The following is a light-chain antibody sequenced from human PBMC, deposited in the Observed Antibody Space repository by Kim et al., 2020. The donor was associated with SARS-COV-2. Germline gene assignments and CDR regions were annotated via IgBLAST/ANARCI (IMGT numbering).Light chain of an antibody. V-gene: IGLV2-11*01. J-gene: IGLJ3*02. CDR2: HVS. Sequence: QSALTQPRSVSGSPGQSVTISCTGTSSDVGGYDYVSWYQQHPGKAPKLMIYHVSKRPSGVPDRFSGSKSGNTASLTISGLQAEDEADYYCCSYVGIFSEVFGGGTQLTVL. CDR1: SSDVGGYDY. CDR3: CSYVGIFSEV.